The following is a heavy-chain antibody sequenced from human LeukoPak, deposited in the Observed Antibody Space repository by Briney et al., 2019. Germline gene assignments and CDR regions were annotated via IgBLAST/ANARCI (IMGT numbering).Heavy chain of an antibody. CDR2: IIPIFGTA. Sequence: SVKVSCKASGGTFSSYAISWVRQAPGHGLEWMGGIIPIFGTANYAQKFQGRVTITADKSTSTACMELSSLRSEDTAVYYCARDRSTVAAWVDYWGQGTLVTVSS. V-gene: IGHV1-69*06. D-gene: IGHD4-23*01. CDR3: ARDRSTVAAWVDY. CDR1: GGTFSSYA. J-gene: IGHJ4*02.